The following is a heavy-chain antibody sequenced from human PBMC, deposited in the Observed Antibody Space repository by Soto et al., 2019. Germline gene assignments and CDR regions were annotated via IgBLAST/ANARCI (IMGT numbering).Heavy chain of an antibody. CDR1: GGSISSYY. J-gene: IGHJ4*02. CDR2: IYYSGST. V-gene: IGHV4-59*01. Sequence: PSETLSLTCTVSGGSISSYYWSWIRQPPGKGLEWIGYIYYSGSTNYNPSLKSRVTISVDTSKNQFSLKLSSVTAADTAVYYCAREVPEYPSFDYWGQGTLVTVSS. CDR3: AREVPEYPSFDY.